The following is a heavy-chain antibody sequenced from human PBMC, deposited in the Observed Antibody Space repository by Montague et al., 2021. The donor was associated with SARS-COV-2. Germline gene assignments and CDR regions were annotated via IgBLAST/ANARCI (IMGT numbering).Heavy chain of an antibody. CDR1: GDSVSSNNAA. J-gene: IGHJ3*01. CDR3: AREGGRFQLWLRGDDAYAL. D-gene: IGHD5-18*01. CDR2: TCYRSEWYF. V-gene: IGHV6-1*01. Sequence: CAISGDSVSSNNAAWNWIRQSPSRGLEWLGRTCYRSEWYFDYAISLRGRITINPDTSKNQFSLKQSSVTAADTAVYYCAREGGRFQLWLRGDDAYALWGQGTMVTVSS.